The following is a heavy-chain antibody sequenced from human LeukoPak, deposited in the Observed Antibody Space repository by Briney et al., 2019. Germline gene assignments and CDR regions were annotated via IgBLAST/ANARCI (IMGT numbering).Heavy chain of an antibody. D-gene: IGHD3-10*01. CDR3: ARDSRVTNGDY. CDR2: FNPYNCHT. Sequence: ASVKVSCKASGYTFTGYYMHWVRQAPGQGNEFVVLFNPYNCHTKYAHKFQRIVTMTSDTSVSTAYMELSRLRSDDTAVYYCARDSRVTNGDYWGQGTLVTVSS. CDR1: GYTFTGYY. J-gene: IGHJ4*02. V-gene: IGHV1-2*02.